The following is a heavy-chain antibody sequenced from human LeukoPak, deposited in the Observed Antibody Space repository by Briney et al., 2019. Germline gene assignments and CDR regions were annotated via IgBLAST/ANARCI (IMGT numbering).Heavy chain of an antibody. V-gene: IGHV3-30-3*01. CDR1: GFTFSSYA. Sequence: GGSLRLSCAASGFTFSSYAMHWVRQAPGKGLEWVAVISYDGSNKYYADSVKGRFTISRDNSKNTLYLQMNSLRAEDTAVYYCARDHSPVEMATIVGGDFVYYFDYWGQGTLVTVSS. J-gene: IGHJ4*02. D-gene: IGHD5-24*01. CDR3: ARDHSPVEMATIVGGDFVYYFDY. CDR2: ISYDGSNK.